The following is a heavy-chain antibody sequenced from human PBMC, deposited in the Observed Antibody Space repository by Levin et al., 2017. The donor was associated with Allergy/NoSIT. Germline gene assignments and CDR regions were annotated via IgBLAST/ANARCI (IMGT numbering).Heavy chain of an antibody. CDR2: IKSKTEGGTT. J-gene: IGHJ6*02. CDR1: GFTFSNAW. V-gene: IGHV3-15*01. Sequence: GGSLRLSCAASGFTFSNAWMSWVRQAPGKGLEWVGRIKSKTEGGTTDYAAPVKGRFTISRDDSKNTLYLQMNSLKTEDTAVYYCRGGMDGWGQGTTVTVSS. CDR3: RGGMDG.